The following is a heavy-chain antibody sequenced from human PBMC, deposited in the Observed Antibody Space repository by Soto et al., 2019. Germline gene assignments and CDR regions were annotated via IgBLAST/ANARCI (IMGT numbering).Heavy chain of an antibody. CDR3: ARGSSYYGSFMDV. J-gene: IGHJ6*02. D-gene: IGHD3-10*01. Sequence: SETLSLTCTVSGGSVSSGSYYWSWIRQPPGEGLEWIGYIYYSGSTNYNPSLKSRVTISVDTSKNQFSLKLSSVTAADTAVYYCARGSSYYGSFMDVWGQGTTVTVSS. V-gene: IGHV4-61*01. CDR1: GGSVSSGSYY. CDR2: IYYSGST.